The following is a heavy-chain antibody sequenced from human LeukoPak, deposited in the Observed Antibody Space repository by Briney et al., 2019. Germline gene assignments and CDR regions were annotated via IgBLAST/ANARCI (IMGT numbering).Heavy chain of an antibody. CDR1: GFTFASNW. CDR2: INQDGSEK. Sequence: GGSLRLSCAASGFTFASNWMSWVRQAPGKGLEWVANINQDGSEKYYVDSVKGRFTISRDNAKSSLYLQMNSLRAEDTAVYYCAKDPRFSYCSSSTCAYAFHIWGQGTMVTVSS. D-gene: IGHD2-2*01. V-gene: IGHV3-7*05. J-gene: IGHJ3*02. CDR3: AKDPRFSYCSSSTCAYAFHI.